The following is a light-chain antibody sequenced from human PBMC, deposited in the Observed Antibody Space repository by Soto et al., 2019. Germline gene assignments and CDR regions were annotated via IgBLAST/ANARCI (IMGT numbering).Light chain of an antibody. CDR2: DAS. J-gene: IGKJ3*01. CDR3: HQRSTWPFT. Sequence: EIVLTQSPATLSLSPGERATLSCRASQSISSYLAWYQQKPDQAPRLLIYDASNRATGIPARFSGSGSGTDFTLPISSLAPEDFAVYYCHQRSTWPFTFGPGTQVDIK. V-gene: IGKV3-11*01. CDR1: QSISSY.